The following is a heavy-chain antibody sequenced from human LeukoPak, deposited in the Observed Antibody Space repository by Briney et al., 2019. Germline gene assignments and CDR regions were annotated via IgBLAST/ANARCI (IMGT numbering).Heavy chain of an antibody. V-gene: IGHV3-33*01. Sequence: GSLRLSCAASGFTFSSFGMHWVRQAPVRGLEWVAVIWDDGSKKYYADSVKARFTISRDNTKNTVYLQMDSLRAEDTALYYCARDLGRGNTPFDYWGQGTLVTVSS. CDR1: GFTFSSFG. CDR2: IWDDGSKK. D-gene: IGHD3-16*01. J-gene: IGHJ4*02. CDR3: ARDLGRGNTPFDY.